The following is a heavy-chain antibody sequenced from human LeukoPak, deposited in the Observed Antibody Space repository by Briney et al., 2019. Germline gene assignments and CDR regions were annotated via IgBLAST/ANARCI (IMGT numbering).Heavy chain of an antibody. CDR1: GFTFSSYG. CDR3: AELGITMIGGV. D-gene: IGHD3-10*02. CDR2: ISGSGGST. Sequence: GGSLRLSCAASGFTFSSYGMTWVRQAPGKGLEWVSGISGSGGSTYCADSVKGRFTISRDNAKNSLYLQMNSLRAEDTAVYYCAELGITMIGGVWGKGTTVTISS. J-gene: IGHJ6*04. V-gene: IGHV3-23*01.